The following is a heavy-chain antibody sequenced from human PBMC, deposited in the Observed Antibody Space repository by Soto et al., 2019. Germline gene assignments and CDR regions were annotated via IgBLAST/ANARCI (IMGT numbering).Heavy chain of an antibody. V-gene: IGHV3-9*01. D-gene: IGHD6-13*01. J-gene: IGHJ1*01. CDR3: VKDESINWYSGHFRH. Sequence: GGSLRLSCAASGFTFTNYAMTWVRQVPGKGLEWVSGINWNSGSIGYADSVKGRFAISRDNAKNSLHLQMNSLRAEDTAFYYCVKDESINWYSGHFRHWGQGTLVTVSS. CDR2: INWNSGSI. CDR1: GFTFTNYA.